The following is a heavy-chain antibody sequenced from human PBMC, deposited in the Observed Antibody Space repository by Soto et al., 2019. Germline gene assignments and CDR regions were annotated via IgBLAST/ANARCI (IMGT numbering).Heavy chain of an antibody. J-gene: IGHJ6*02. Sequence: ASVKVSCKASGYTCTSYGISCVLQSPLQGLDWMGWISAYNGNTNYAQKLQGRVTMTTDTSTSTAYMELRSLRSDDTAVYYCARDPTCSSTSCYGYYYYYGMDVWGQGTTVTVSS. D-gene: IGHD2-2*01. CDR2: ISAYNGNT. CDR1: GYTCTSYG. V-gene: IGHV1-18*04. CDR3: ARDPTCSSTSCYGYYYYYGMDV.